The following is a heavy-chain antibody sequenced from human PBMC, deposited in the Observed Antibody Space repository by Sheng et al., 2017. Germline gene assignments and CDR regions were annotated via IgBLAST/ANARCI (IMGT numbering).Heavy chain of an antibody. CDR2: ISLSGGGT. V-gene: IGHV3-23*04. CDR3: AKLGGGAATSPPYHYYYMDV. Sequence: EVQLVESGGGLVQPGGTLRLSCVASEFTFSSYGMSWVRQAPGKGLEWVSAISLSGGGTYYADSVKGRFTISRDNSKNTLYLQMNSLRAEDTAVYYCAKLGGGAATSPPYHYYYMDVWGKGTTVTVSS. J-gene: IGHJ6*03. D-gene: IGHD6-25*01. CDR1: EFTFSSYG.